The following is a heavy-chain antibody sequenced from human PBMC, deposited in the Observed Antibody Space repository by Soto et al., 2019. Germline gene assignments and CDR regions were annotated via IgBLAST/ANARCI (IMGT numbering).Heavy chain of an antibody. Sequence: GGSLRLSCAASGLSFSSDTMNWIRQAPGKGLEWVSSISSAGSYIYYADSVKGRFTISRDNAKNSLYLQMNSLRDEDTAVYYCARDVETSMDGLNYFDPWGQGTLVTVSS. D-gene: IGHD5-18*01. CDR3: ARDVETSMDGLNYFDP. J-gene: IGHJ5*02. V-gene: IGHV3-21*01. CDR2: ISSAGSYI. CDR1: GLSFSSDT.